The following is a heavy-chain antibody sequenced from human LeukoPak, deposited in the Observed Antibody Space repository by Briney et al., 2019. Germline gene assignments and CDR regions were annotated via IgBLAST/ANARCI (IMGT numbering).Heavy chain of an antibody. D-gene: IGHD1-26*01. Sequence: GGSLRLSCAASGFTFSSYGMNSVRQAPGKGLEWVSYISGSGSTIYYADPVKGRFSISRDNAKNSLYLQMNSLRAEDTAVYYCARTMSGSYILYYGVQGTLVTVSS. CDR3: ARTMSGSYILYY. J-gene: IGHJ4*02. V-gene: IGHV3-48*03. CDR1: GFTFSSYG. CDR2: ISGSGSTI.